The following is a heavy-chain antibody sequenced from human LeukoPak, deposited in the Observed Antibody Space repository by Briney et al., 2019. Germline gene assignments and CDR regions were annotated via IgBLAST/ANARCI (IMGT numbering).Heavy chain of an antibody. CDR3: ASQGY. CDR2: IKQDGSEK. V-gene: IGHV3-7*02. J-gene: IGHJ4*02. CDR1: GFTFNNYW. Sequence: PGGSLRLSCAASGFTFNNYWMSWVRQAPGRGLEWVANIKQDGSEKNYVDSVKGRFTISRDNAKNALYLQMNSLRAEDTAVYHCASQGYWGQGTLVTISS.